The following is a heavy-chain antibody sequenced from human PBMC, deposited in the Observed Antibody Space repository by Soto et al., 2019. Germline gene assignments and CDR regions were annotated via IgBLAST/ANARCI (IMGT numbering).Heavy chain of an antibody. CDR2: INPNSGDT. J-gene: IGHJ6*02. D-gene: IGHD2-15*01. V-gene: IGHV1-2*02. CDR1: GYTFIGYY. Sequence: GASVKVSCKASGYTFIGYYMHWVRQAPGQGLEWMGWINPNSGDTNYAQKFQGRVTMTRDTSISTAYMELSRLRSEDTAVYYCARFTRTYCSGGSCYYWLSGSYYKGNYYGMDVWGQGTTVTVSS. CDR3: ARFTRTYCSGGSCYYWLSGSYYKGNYYGMDV.